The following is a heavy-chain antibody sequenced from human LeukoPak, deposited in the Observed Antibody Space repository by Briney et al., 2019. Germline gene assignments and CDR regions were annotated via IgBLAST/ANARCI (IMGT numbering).Heavy chain of an antibody. D-gene: IGHD1-14*01. CDR2: IIPIFGTA. J-gene: IGHJ4*02. Sequence: ASVKVSCKASGGTFSSYAISWVRQAPGQGLEWMGGIIPIFGTANYAQKFQGRVTITADESTSTAYMELSSLRSEDTAVYYCARDKYEGNQPLFLDYWGQGTLVTVSS. V-gene: IGHV1-69*13. CDR1: GGTFSSYA. CDR3: ARDKYEGNQPLFLDY.